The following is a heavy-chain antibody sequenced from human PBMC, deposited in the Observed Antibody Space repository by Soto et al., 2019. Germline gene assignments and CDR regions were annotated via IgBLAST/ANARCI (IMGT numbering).Heavy chain of an antibody. CDR1: GFTFSSYG. D-gene: IGHD6-13*01. CDR2: ISYDGSNK. CDR3: ASAGGMYYYYGMDV. V-gene: IGHV3-30*03. J-gene: IGHJ6*02. Sequence: QVQLVESGGGVVQPGRSLRLSCAACGFTFSSYGMHWVRQAPGKGLEWVAVISYDGSNKHYADSVKGRFTLSRDNSKNTLFLQMNSLRAEDTAVYYCASAGGMYYYYGMDVWGQGTTVTVSS.